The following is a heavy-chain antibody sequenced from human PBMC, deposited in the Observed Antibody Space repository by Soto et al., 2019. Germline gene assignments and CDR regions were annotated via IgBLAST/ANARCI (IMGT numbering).Heavy chain of an antibody. D-gene: IGHD1-26*01. J-gene: IGHJ6*02. V-gene: IGHV1-69*01. CDR3: ARVGHITNYGMAV. CDR2: IIPFFGTS. CDR1: GGTFSSYP. Sequence: QVQLVQSGAEVKKPGSSVKVSCEASGGTFSSYPINWVRQAPGQGLELMGGIIPFFGTSNYAQQFEGRDTITADDSKSTTYMEMRSLRSEYTAVYYCARVGHITNYGMAVWGQGTTVTVSS.